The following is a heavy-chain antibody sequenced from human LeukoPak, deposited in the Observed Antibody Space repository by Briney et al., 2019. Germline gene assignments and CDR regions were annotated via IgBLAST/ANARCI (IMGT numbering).Heavy chain of an antibody. Sequence: GGSLRLSCAASGFTFSDYYMSWIRQAPGKGREWVSYISSSGSTIYYADSVKGRFTISRDNAKNSLYLQMNSLRAEDTAVYYCAKVLSSGWSGGGFDIWGQGTMVTVSS. CDR2: ISSSGSTI. CDR3: AKVLSSGWSGGGFDI. J-gene: IGHJ3*02. D-gene: IGHD6-19*01. V-gene: IGHV3-11*01. CDR1: GFTFSDYY.